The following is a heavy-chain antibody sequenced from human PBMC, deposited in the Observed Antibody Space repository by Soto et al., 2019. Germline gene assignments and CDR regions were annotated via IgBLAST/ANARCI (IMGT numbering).Heavy chain of an antibody. CDR2: INHSGGT. Sequence: LSLTCAVYGGSFSAYYWSWIRQPPGKGLEWIGEINHSGGTSYNPSLKSRVTISVDTSKSQFSLKLTSVTAADTAVYYCASRSETGGNYRYGMDVWGQGTTVTVSS. D-gene: IGHD3-16*01. CDR1: GGSFSAYY. J-gene: IGHJ6*02. CDR3: ASRSETGGNYRYGMDV. V-gene: IGHV4-34*01.